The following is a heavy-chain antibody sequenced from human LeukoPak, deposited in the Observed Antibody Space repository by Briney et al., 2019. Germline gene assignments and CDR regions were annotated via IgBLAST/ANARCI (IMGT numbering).Heavy chain of an antibody. CDR2: INHSGST. Sequence: NPSETLSLTCAVYGGPFSGYYWSWIRQPPGKGLEWIGEINHSGSTNYNPSLKSRVTISVDTSKNQFSLKLSSVTAADTAVYYCASYYDHYYYYGMDVWGQGTTVIVSS. D-gene: IGHD3-3*01. CDR1: GGPFSGYY. V-gene: IGHV4-34*01. CDR3: ASYYDHYYYYGMDV. J-gene: IGHJ6*02.